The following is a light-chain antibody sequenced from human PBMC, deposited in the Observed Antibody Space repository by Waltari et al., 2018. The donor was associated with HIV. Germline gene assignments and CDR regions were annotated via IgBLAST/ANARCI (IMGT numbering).Light chain of an antibody. CDR3: QQSNSYSYT. CDR1: QRISYW. Sequence: DIQMTQSPSTLSASVGDRVTITCRASQRISYWLAWYQQKPGSAPKLLIHTWSSLESGVPSRFSGSGSGTEFTLTISSLQPDDFATYYCQQSNSYSYTFGQGTKLEIK. V-gene: IGKV1-5*03. CDR2: TWS. J-gene: IGKJ2*01.